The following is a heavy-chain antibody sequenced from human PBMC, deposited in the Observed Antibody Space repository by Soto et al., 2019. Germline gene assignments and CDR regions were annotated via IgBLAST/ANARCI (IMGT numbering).Heavy chain of an antibody. CDR1: GFTFSLYW. CDR3: TRGSRSTPTGTGAF. D-gene: IGHD1-1*01. V-gene: IGHV3-74*01. J-gene: IGHJ4*01. Sequence: GGSLRLSCAASGFTFSLYWMHWVRQVPGKGPEWVSRINDDGISTNYADSVKGRFTISSDNAKNTLYLQMKALRVEDTAVYYCTRGSRSTPTGTGAFWGQGTLVTVSS. CDR2: INDDGIST.